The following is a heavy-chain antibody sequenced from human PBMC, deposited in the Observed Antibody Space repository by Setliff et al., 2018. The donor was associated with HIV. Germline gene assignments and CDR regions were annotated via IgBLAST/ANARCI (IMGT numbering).Heavy chain of an antibody. V-gene: IGHV1-18*01. CDR3: ARVPQDTYNYPFSYSYYMDV. CDR1: GYPFTKYG. J-gene: IGHJ6*03. D-gene: IGHD3-16*01. CDR2: ISAFSGNT. Sequence: ASVKVSCKTSGYPFTKYGIIWVRQAPGQGLEWVGLISAFSGNTNSAQKVQGRVTMTTDTSTTTAYMELRSLRSEDTAVYYCARVPQDTYNYPFSYSYYMDVWGQGTTVTVSS.